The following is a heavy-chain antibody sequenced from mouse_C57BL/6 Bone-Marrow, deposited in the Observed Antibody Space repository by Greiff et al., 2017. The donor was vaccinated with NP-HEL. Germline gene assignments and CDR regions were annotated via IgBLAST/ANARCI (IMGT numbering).Heavy chain of an antibody. CDR2: IDPSDSYT. D-gene: IGHD1-1*01. V-gene: IGHV1-50*01. J-gene: IGHJ4*01. Sequence: VQLQQSGAELVKPGASVKLSCKASGYTFTSYWMQWVKQRPGQGLEWIGEIDPSDSYTNYNQKFKGKATLTVDTSSSTAYMQLSSLTSEDSAVYYCAPYYYGSSYVAMDYWGQGTSVTVSS. CDR3: APYYYGSSYVAMDY. CDR1: GYTFTSYW.